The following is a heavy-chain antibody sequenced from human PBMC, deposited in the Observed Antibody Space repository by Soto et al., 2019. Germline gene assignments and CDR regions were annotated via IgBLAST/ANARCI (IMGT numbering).Heavy chain of an antibody. J-gene: IGHJ4*02. Sequence: EVHLVQSGAEMKKPGESLKISCEGSGYTFTNYWIGWVRQMPGKGLEWMGIIYPGDSDTRYSPSFQGQVTFSADKSTSSAYLQWSSLKASDTAIYFCARRARGTWAFDYWGQGTLVTVSS. CDR3: ARRARGTWAFDY. CDR1: GYTFTNYW. V-gene: IGHV5-51*03. CDR2: IYPGDSDT. D-gene: IGHD1-1*01.